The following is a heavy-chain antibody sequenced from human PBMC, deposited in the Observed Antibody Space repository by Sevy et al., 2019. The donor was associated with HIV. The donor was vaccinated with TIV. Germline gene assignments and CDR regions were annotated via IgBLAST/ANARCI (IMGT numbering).Heavy chain of an antibody. J-gene: IGHJ6*02. CDR3: ATPRVRVYSSGWYYRGWRDYYGMDV. CDR2: IYYSGST. CDR1: GGSISSSSYY. Sequence: SETLSLTCTVSGGSISSSSYYWGWIRQPPGKGLEWIGSIYYSGSTYYNPSLKSRVTISVDTSKTQFSLKPCSVTAADTAVYYCATPRVRVYSSGWYYRGWRDYYGMDVWGQGTTVTVSS. V-gene: IGHV4-39*01. D-gene: IGHD6-19*01.